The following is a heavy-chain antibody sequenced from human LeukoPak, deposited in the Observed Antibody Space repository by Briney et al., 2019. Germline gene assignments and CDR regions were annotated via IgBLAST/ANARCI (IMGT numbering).Heavy chain of an antibody. Sequence: PSETLSLTCTVSGGSISSSSYYWGWIRQPPGKGLEWIGSIYSSGSTYYSPSLESRVTISVDTSKNQFSLKLSSVTAADTAVYYCARHGSSSPPGYWGQGTLVTVSS. D-gene: IGHD1-26*01. CDR3: ARHGSSSPPGY. J-gene: IGHJ4*02. V-gene: IGHV4-39*01. CDR2: IYSSGST. CDR1: GGSISSSSYY.